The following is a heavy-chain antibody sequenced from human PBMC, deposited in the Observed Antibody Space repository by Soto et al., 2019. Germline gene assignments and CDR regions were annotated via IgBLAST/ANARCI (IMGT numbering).Heavy chain of an antibody. V-gene: IGHV1-8*01. Sequence: XSVKVSCEASGYTFTSYDINWGRQATGQGLEWMGWMNPNSGNTGYAQKFQGRVTMTRNTSISTAYMELSSLRSEDTAVYYCARSARYCSSTSCYTEYNWFDPWGQGTLVTVSS. J-gene: IGHJ5*02. CDR2: MNPNSGNT. CDR3: ARSARYCSSTSCYTEYNWFDP. D-gene: IGHD2-2*02. CDR1: GYTFTSYD.